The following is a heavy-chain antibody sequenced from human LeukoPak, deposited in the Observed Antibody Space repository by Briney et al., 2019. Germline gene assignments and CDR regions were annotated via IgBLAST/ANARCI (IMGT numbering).Heavy chain of an antibody. CDR1: GYSFTSDW. CDR3: ARSYVWGSYRCEGDCYFDY. J-gene: IGHJ4*02. D-gene: IGHD3-16*02. V-gene: IGHV5-51*07. Sequence: GESLKISCKGSGYSFTSDWIGWVHQMPGKGLEWMGIIYPGDSDTRYSPSFQGQVTISADKSISTAYLQWSSLKASGTAMYYCARSYVWGSYRCEGDCYFDYWGQGTLVTVSS. CDR2: IYPGDSDT.